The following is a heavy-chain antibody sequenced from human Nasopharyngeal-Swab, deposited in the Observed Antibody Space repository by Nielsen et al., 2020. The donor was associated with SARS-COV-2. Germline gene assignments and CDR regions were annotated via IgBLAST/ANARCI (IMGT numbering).Heavy chain of an antibody. V-gene: IGHV3-73*01. CDR1: GFTFSGSA. CDR2: IRSKANSYAT. J-gene: IGHJ4*02. D-gene: IGHD2-21*02. CDR3: TRHEEHCGGDCYPFDY. Sequence: GESLKISCAASGFTFSGSAMHWVRQASGKGLEWVGRIRSKANSYATAYAASVKGRLTISRDDSKNTAYLQMNSLKTEDTAVYYCTRHEEHCGGDCYPFDYWGQGTLVTVSS.